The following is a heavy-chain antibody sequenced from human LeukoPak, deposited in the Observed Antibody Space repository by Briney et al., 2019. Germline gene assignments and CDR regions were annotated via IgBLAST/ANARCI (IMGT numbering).Heavy chain of an antibody. CDR3: ARDRGSGYPTRAFDI. J-gene: IGHJ3*02. V-gene: IGHV3-48*03. D-gene: IGHD3-22*01. CDR2: ISSSGSTI. Sequence: GGSLRLSCVASGFTFSSYEMNWVRQAPGKGLEWVSYISSSGSTIYYADSVKGRFTISRDNAKNSLYLQMNSLRAEDTAVYYCARDRGSGYPTRAFDIWGQGTMVTVSS. CDR1: GFTFSSYE.